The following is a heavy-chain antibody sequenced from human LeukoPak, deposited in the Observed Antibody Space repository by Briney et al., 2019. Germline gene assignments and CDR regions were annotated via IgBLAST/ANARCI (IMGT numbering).Heavy chain of an antibody. CDR1: GFTFSSYA. J-gene: IGHJ4*02. Sequence: GGSLRLSCAASGFTFSSYAMSWVRQAPGKGLEWVANIKEDGSESHYVDSVKGRFTISRDNAKNSLYLQMNSLRAEDTAVYYCARDSTRFDYWGQGTLVTVSS. V-gene: IGHV3-7*01. CDR2: IKEDGSES. CDR3: ARDSTRFDY.